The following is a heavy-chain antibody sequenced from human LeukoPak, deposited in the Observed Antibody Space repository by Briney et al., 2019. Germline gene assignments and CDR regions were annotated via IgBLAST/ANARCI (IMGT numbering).Heavy chain of an antibody. CDR1: GFTFSSYS. J-gene: IGHJ4*02. CDR2: ISSSSSYI. V-gene: IGHV3-21*01. D-gene: IGHD3-22*01. CDR3: ARVLGSYYDSGGDADFDY. Sequence: GGSLRLSCAASGFTFSSYSMNWVRQAPGKGLEWVSSISSSSSYIYYADSVKGRFTISRDNAKNSLYLQMNSLRAEDTAVYYCARVLGSYYDSGGDADFDYWGQGTLVTVSS.